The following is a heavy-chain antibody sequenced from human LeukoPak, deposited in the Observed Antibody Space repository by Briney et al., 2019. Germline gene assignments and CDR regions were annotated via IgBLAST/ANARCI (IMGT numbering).Heavy chain of an antibody. V-gene: IGHV1-2*02. CDR2: INPDSGVT. D-gene: IGHD6-19*01. J-gene: IGHJ4*02. CDR3: ARDIGSSSAWYEFDY. Sequence: ASVKVSCKASGYTFTGSYIHWVRQAPGQGLEWMGWINPDSGVTKYAQNFQGRVTMTRDTSISTASMEMRSLKSDDTAVYYCARDIGSSSAWYEFDYWGQGTLVTVSS. CDR1: GYTFTGSY.